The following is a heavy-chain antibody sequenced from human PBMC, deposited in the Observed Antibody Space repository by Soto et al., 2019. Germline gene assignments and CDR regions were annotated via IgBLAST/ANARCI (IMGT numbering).Heavy chain of an antibody. Sequence: ASVKVSCKASGGTFSSYTISWVRQAPGQGLEWMRRIIPNRGITNYAKKFQGWVTITRDTSISTAYMELSRLRSDDTAVYYCARDQISYCSSTSCYVDDYYYYGMDVWGQGTTVTVSS. D-gene: IGHD2-2*01. CDR3: ARDQISYCSSTSCYVDDYYYYGMDV. CDR2: IIPNRGIT. CDR1: GGTFSSYT. J-gene: IGHJ6*02. V-gene: IGHV1-2*04.